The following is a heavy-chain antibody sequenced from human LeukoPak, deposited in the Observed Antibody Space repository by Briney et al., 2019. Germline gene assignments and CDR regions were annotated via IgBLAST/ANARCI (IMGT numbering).Heavy chain of an antibody. CDR3: ARVGPLRYFDWFSYLDY. V-gene: IGHV1-18*01. CDR1: GYTFTSYG. CDR2: ISAYNGNT. D-gene: IGHD3-9*01. J-gene: IGHJ4*02. Sequence: GASVKVSCKASGYTFTSYGISWVRQAPGQGLEWMGWISAYNGNTNYAQKLQGRVTMTTDTSTSTAYMELRSLRSDDTAVYYCARVGPLRYFDWFSYLDYWGQGTLVTVSS.